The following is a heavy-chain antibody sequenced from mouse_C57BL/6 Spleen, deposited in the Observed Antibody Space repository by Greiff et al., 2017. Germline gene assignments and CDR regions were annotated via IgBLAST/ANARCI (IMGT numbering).Heavy chain of an antibody. CDR2: IFPGSGTT. CDR3: VRRDYYGRGSWFAD. Sequence: VQLQQSGAELMKPGASVKLSCKATGYTFTGYWMEWVKQRPGHGLEWIGEIFPGSGTTNYNAKFKGKAPFTADTSSNTAYMQLSSLTTEDSAIYYGVRRDYYGRGSWFADWGKGTLVTVSA. CDR1: GYTFTGYW. J-gene: IGHJ3*01. D-gene: IGHD1-1*01. V-gene: IGHV1-9*01.